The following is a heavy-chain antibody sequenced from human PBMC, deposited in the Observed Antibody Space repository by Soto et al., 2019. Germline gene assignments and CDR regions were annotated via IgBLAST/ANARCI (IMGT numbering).Heavy chain of an antibody. V-gene: IGHV3-30*18. D-gene: IGHD3-22*01. Sequence: QVQLVESGGGVVQPGRSLRLSCAASGFTFSTSGMHWVRQAPGKGLEWVAVISDDGSKKYYADSVKGRFTISRDNSXMTLYLQLNSLGAEDTAVDYCAKEWVYDSSGWSFDYWGQGTLVTVSS. CDR1: GFTFSTSG. J-gene: IGHJ4*02. CDR2: ISDDGSKK. CDR3: AKEWVYDSSGWSFDY.